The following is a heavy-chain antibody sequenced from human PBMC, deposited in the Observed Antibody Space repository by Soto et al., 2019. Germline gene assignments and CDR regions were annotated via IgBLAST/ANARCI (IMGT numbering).Heavy chain of an antibody. D-gene: IGHD2-21*02. Sequence: SVKVSCKASGGTFSSYAISWVRQAPGQGLEWMGGIIPIFGTANYAQKFQGRVTITADKSTSTAYVELSSLRSEDTAVYYCARAPRRDVVVTAHPRWYYGMDVWGQGTTVTVSS. CDR3: ARAPRRDVVVTAHPRWYYGMDV. CDR1: GGTFSSYA. CDR2: IIPIFGTA. J-gene: IGHJ6*02. V-gene: IGHV1-69*06.